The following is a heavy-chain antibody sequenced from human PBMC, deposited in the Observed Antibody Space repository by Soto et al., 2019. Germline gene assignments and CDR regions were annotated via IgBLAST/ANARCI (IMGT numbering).Heavy chain of an antibody. CDR3: AREWGYDILTGYYSVRWFDP. CDR1: GYTFTSYD. J-gene: IGHJ5*02. CDR2: MNPNSGNT. Sequence: ASVKVSWKASGYTFTSYDINLVRQATGQGLEWMGWMNPNSGNTGYAQKFQGRVTMTRNTSISTAYMELSSLRSEDTAVYYCAREWGYDILTGYYSVRWFDPWGQGTLVPVSS. V-gene: IGHV1-8*01. D-gene: IGHD3-9*01.